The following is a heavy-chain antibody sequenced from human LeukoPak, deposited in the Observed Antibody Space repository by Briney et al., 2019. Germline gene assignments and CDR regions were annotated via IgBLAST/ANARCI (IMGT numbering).Heavy chain of an antibody. Sequence: SVTVSCKASGGTFSSYAISWVRQAPGQGLEWMGGIIPIFGTANYAQKFQGRVTITADESTSTAYMELSSLRSEDTAVYYCARGLPYSSGWYYFDYWGQGTLVTVSS. CDR3: ARGLPYSSGWYYFDY. D-gene: IGHD6-19*01. J-gene: IGHJ4*02. CDR2: IIPIFGTA. CDR1: GGTFSSYA. V-gene: IGHV1-69*13.